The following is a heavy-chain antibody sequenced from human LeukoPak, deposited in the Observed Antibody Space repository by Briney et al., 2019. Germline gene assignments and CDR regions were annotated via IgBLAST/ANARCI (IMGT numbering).Heavy chain of an antibody. Sequence: PGGSLRLSCAASGFTFSNYWMHWVRQDPGKGLVWVSFISPDGSTTNYADSVKGRFTIPRDNAKNALYLQMNSLRAEDTAVYYCGKDRRSGSSDYWGQGTLVTVSS. D-gene: IGHD6-19*01. CDR3: GKDRRSGSSDY. J-gene: IGHJ4*02. CDR2: ISPDGSTT. V-gene: IGHV3-74*01. CDR1: GFTFSNYW.